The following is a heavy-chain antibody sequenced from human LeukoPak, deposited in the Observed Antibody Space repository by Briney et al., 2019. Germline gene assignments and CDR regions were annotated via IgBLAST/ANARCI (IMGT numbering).Heavy chain of an antibody. Sequence: QSGRSLRLSCAASGFTFSSYAMHWVRQAPGKGLEWVAVISYDGSNKYCADSVKGRFTISRDNSKNTLYLQMNSLRAEDTAVYYCARPPRYFDWLLPFDYWGQGTLVTVSS. J-gene: IGHJ4*02. CDR2: ISYDGSNK. V-gene: IGHV3-30-3*01. D-gene: IGHD3-9*01. CDR3: ARPPRYFDWLLPFDY. CDR1: GFTFSSYA.